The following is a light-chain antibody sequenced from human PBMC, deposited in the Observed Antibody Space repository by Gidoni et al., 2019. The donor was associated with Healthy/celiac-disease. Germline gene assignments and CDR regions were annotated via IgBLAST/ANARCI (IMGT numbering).Light chain of an antibody. CDR3: GTWDSILSAVV. CDR1: SSNIGNNY. J-gene: IGLJ2*01. V-gene: IGLV1-51*01. CDR2: DNN. Sequence: GQKVTISCSGSSSNIGNNYVSWYQQLPGTAPKLLIYDNNKRTSGIPDRFSGSKSGTSATLGITGLQTGDEADYYCGTWDSILSAVVFGGWTTLTVL.